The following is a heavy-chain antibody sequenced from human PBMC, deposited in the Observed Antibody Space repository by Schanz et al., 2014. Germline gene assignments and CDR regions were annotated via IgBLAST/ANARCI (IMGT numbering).Heavy chain of an antibody. CDR3: MRGAGQGGRDWFDP. Sequence: QVQLVQSGAEVKKPGASVKVSCKASGYTFINHDVNWVRQATGQGLEWMGWMNSNSGNTGYAQKFQGRVSRTRDTSISTAYMELSSLRFEDTAVYYCMRGAGQGGRDWFDPWGQGTLVTVSS. J-gene: IGHJ5*01. V-gene: IGHV1-8*01. CDR1: GYTFINHD. CDR2: MNSNSGNT. D-gene: IGHD1-26*01.